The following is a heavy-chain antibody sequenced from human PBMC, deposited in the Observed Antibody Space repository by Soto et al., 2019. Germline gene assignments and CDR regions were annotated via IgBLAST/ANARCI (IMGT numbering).Heavy chain of an antibody. D-gene: IGHD3-3*01. V-gene: IGHV5-51*01. Sequence: PGESLKISCKGSGYIFTTSWISLVRQMPGRGLEWMGRIDPSDSDTRYSPSFQGKVTISADKSISTAYLQWSSLKASDTAMYYCARHVYYDFWSGYYQEPYYYYGMDVWGQGTTVTVSS. CDR3: ARHVYYDFWSGYYQEPYYYYGMDV. CDR2: IDPSDSDT. CDR1: GYIFTTSW. J-gene: IGHJ6*02.